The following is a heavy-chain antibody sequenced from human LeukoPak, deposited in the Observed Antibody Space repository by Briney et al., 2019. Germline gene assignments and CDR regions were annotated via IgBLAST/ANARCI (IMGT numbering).Heavy chain of an antibody. Sequence: SETLSLTCTVSGYSISSGYYWGWIRQPPGKGLEWIGSIYHSGSTYYNPSLKSRVTISVDTSKNQFSLKLSSVTAADTAVYYCARGFRGDNFDYWGQGTLVTVSS. CDR1: GYSISSGYY. CDR3: ARGFRGDNFDY. V-gene: IGHV4-38-2*02. D-gene: IGHD7-27*01. CDR2: IYHSGST. J-gene: IGHJ4*02.